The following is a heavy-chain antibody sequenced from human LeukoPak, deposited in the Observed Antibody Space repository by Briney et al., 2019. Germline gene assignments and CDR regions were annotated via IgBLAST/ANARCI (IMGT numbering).Heavy chain of an antibody. Sequence: GGSLRLSCAASGFTFSSYGMHWVRQAPGKGLEWVAVISYDGSNKYYADSVKGRFTISRDNSKNTLYLQMNSLRAEDTAVYYCAKDSAGGQGAYWGQGTLVTVYS. CDR2: ISYDGSNK. J-gene: IGHJ4*02. V-gene: IGHV3-30*18. CDR1: GFTFSSYG. CDR3: AKDSAGGQGAY. D-gene: IGHD3-16*01.